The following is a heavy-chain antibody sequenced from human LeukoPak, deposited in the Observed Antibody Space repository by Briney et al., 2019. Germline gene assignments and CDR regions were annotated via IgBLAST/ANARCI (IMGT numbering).Heavy chain of an antibody. CDR1: GGSISSGGYY. V-gene: IGHV4-31*03. CDR3: AVRSYYDRGGYRFDY. CDR2: IYYSGNT. J-gene: IGHJ4*02. D-gene: IGHD3-22*01. Sequence: PSQTLSLTCTVSGGSISSGGYYWSWIRQHPGKGLEWVGYIYYSGNTYYNPSHKSRVKISVDTSKNEFSLKLTSVTAADTAVYYCAVRSYYDRGGYRFDYWGQGTLVTVSS.